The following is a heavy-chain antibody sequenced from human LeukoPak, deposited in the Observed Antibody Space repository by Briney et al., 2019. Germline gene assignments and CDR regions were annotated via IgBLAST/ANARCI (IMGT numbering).Heavy chain of an antibody. D-gene: IGHD6-13*01. V-gene: IGHV3-30*04. Sequence: GGSLRLSCAASGFTFSSYAMHWVRQAPGKGLEWVAVISYDGSNKYYADSVKGRFTFSRDNSKNTLYLQMNSLRAEDTAVYYCARSSSWRPNDAFDIWGQGTMVTVSS. J-gene: IGHJ3*02. CDR1: GFTFSSYA. CDR2: ISYDGSNK. CDR3: ARSSSWRPNDAFDI.